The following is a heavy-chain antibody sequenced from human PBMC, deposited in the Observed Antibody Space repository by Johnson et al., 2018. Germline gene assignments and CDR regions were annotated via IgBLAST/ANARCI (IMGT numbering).Heavy chain of an antibody. Sequence: QVQLVESGGGVVQPGRSLRLSCAASGFTLSDHSMHWVRQAPGKGLEWLSVISHDGTYDSYADSVKGRFTISRDNSKNTLYLQMNSLRAKDTAVYFCARVSGYYTGYFDAWGLGTLVAVSA. CDR3: ARVSGYYTGYFDA. V-gene: IGHV3-30*14. CDR2: ISHDGTYD. J-gene: IGHJ4*02. D-gene: IGHD3-3*01. CDR1: GFTLSDHS.